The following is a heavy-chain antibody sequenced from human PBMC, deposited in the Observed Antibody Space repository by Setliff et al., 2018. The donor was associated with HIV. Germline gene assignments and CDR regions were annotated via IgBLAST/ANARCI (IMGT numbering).Heavy chain of an antibody. D-gene: IGHD1-26*01. CDR2: ISSSSSYI. CDR3: ARARGSPTSYFDY. V-gene: IGHV3-21*01. J-gene: IGHJ4*02. CDR1: GFTFSGYS. Sequence: GGSLRLSCAASGFTFSGYSMHWVRQAPGKGLEWVSRISSSSSYIYYADSVKGRFTISRDNAKNSLYLQMNSLRAEDTAVYYCARARGSPTSYFDYWGQGTLVTVPQ.